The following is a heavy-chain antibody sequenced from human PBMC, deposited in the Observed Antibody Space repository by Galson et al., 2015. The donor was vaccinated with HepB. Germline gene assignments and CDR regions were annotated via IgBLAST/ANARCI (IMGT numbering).Heavy chain of an antibody. Sequence: SVKVSCKASGGTFSSYAISWVRQAPGQGLEWMGGIIPIFGTANYAQKFQGRVTITADESTSTAYMELSSLRSEDTAVYYCASPNPYSSSWSGSWYFDLWGRGTLVTVSS. CDR2: IIPIFGTA. V-gene: IGHV1-69*13. CDR1: GGTFSSYA. CDR3: ASPNPYSSSWSGSWYFDL. D-gene: IGHD6-13*01. J-gene: IGHJ2*01.